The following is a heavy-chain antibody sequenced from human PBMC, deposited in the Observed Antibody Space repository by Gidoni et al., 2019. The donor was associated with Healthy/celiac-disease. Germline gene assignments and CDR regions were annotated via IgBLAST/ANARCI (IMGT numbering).Heavy chain of an antibody. V-gene: IGHV1-69*04. CDR1: GGTFSSYA. CDR3: ARVKGQQPFNDAFDI. J-gene: IGHJ3*02. D-gene: IGHD6-13*01. CDR2: IIPILGIA. Sequence: QVQLVQSGAEVKKPGSSVKVSCQASGGTFSSYAISWVRQAPGQGLEWMGRIIPILGIANYAQKFQGRVTITADKSTSTAYMELSSLRSEDTAVYYCARVKGQQPFNDAFDIWGQGTMVTVSS.